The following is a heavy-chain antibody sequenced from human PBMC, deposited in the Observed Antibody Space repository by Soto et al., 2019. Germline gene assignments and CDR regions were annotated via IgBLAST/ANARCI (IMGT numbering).Heavy chain of an antibody. Sequence: QVQLVESGGGLVQPGGSLRLSCAASGFTFSTYGMHWVRQAPGKGLEWVAVIWYDGNNKYYADSVKGRFTISRDNSKNTLDVQMTRLRAEDTAGYYCARGLDSLCDYWGQGTLGTVSS. V-gene: IGHV3-33*01. CDR3: ARGLDSLCDY. CDR1: GFTFSTYG. J-gene: IGHJ4*02. D-gene: IGHD2-21*01. CDR2: IWYDGNNK.